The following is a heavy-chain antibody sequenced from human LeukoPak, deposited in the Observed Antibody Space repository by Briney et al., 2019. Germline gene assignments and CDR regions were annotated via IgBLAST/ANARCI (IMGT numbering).Heavy chain of an antibody. CDR1: GGSFRSSSYY. V-gene: IGHV4-39*07. Sequence: SETLSLTCTVSGGSFRSSSYYWGWIRQTPGKGLEWLGCIYYSGSTYYNPSLKSRVTISVDTSKNQFSLTLSSVTAADTAVYYCARAGWRSGYAYRRWFDPWGQGTLVTVSS. J-gene: IGHJ5*02. CDR3: ARAGWRSGYAYRRWFDP. CDR2: IYYSGST. D-gene: IGHD3-3*01.